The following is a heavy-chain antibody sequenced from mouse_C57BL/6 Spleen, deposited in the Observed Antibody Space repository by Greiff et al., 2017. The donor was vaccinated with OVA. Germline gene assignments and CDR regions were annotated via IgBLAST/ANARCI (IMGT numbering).Heavy chain of an antibody. V-gene: IGHV14-4*01. J-gene: IGHJ2*01. CDR2: IDPENGDT. D-gene: IGHD4-1*01. CDR1: GFNIKDDY. CDR3: TQLTGKALYFDY. Sequence: EVQLQQSGAELVRPGASVKLSCTASGFNIKDDYMHWVKQRPEQGLEWIGWIDPENGDTEYASKFQGKATITADTSSNTAYLQLSSLTSEDTAVYYCTQLTGKALYFDYWGQGTTLTVSS.